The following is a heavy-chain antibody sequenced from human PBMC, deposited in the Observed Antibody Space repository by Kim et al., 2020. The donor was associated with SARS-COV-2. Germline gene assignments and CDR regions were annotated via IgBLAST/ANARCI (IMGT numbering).Heavy chain of an antibody. CDR3: ASTRITIFGVVIALDY. V-gene: IGHV1-18*01. CDR2: ISAYNGNT. D-gene: IGHD3-3*01. CDR1: GYTFISYG. Sequence: ASVKVSCKASGYTFISYGISWVRQAPGQGLEWMGWISAYNGNTNYAQKLQGRVTMTTDTSTSTAYMELRSLRSDDTAVYYCASTRITIFGVVIALDYWGQGTLVTVSS. J-gene: IGHJ4*02.